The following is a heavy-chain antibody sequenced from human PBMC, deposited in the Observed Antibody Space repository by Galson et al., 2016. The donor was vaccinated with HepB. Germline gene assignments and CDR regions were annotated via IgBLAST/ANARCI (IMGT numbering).Heavy chain of an antibody. CDR2: ISFSGTST. V-gene: IGHV3-21*01. D-gene: IGHD4-17*01. CDR1: GFTFSSYS. CDR3: ARVQTTGDYIDY. Sequence: SLRLSCAASGFTFSSYSMYWVRQAPGKGLEWVSFISFSGTSTYYADSVKGRFTISRDNAKNSLYLQMSSLRAEDTAVYYCARVQTTGDYIDYWGQGTLVTVSS. J-gene: IGHJ4*02.